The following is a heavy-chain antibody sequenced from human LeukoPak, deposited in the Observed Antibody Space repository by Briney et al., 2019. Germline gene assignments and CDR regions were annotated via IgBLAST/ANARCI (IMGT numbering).Heavy chain of an antibody. D-gene: IGHD1-1*01. CDR1: GFAFSTYE. V-gene: IGHV3-48*03. CDR2: ISSRGSAI. J-gene: IGHJ3*02. CDR3: ARDMEPDAFDI. Sequence: GGSLRLSCAASGFAFSTYEMNWVRQAPGKGLEWVSYISSRGSAIYYADSVKGRFTISRDIAKTSLYLQMNSLRAEDTAIYYCARDMEPDAFDIWGQGTMVTVSS.